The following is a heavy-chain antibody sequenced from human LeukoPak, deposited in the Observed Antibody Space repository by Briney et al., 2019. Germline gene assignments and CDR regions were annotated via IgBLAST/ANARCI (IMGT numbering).Heavy chain of an antibody. J-gene: IGHJ4*02. V-gene: IGHV3-7*04. CDR3: TRVGYIDEGIDY. CDR2: IKRDGSKK. CDR1: GFTFSNYA. D-gene: IGHD5-24*01. Sequence: GGSLRLSCAASGFTFSNYAMTWVRQAPGKGLEWVANIKRDGSKKSYVDSVKGRFTISRDNAKNSLCLQMNSLRAEDTAIYYCTRVGYIDEGIDYWGQGTLVTVSS.